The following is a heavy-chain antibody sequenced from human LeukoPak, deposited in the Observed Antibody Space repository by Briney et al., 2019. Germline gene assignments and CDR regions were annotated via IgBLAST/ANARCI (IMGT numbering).Heavy chain of an antibody. CDR3: ARDQPTAISWFGELLSHTPRPFDY. J-gene: IGHJ4*02. CDR2: IYYSGST. D-gene: IGHD3-10*01. V-gene: IGHV4-39*02. CDR1: GGSISSSSYY. Sequence: PSETLSLTCTVSGGSISSSSYYWGWIRQPPGKGLEWIGSIYYSGSTYYNPSLKSRVTISVDTSKNQFSLKLSSVTAADTAVYYCARDQPTAISWFGELLSHTPRPFDYWGQGTLVTVSS.